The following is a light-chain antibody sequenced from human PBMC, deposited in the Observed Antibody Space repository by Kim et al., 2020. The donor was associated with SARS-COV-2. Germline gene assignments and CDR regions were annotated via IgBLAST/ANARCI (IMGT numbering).Light chain of an antibody. CDR1: TSNIGGNY. CDR3: ATWDDSLRGWV. Sequence: GRRVSISISGNTSNIGGNYVFWYQQVPGAAPKILIHRNSQRPSGVPDRFSGSKSATSASLAISGLRSEDEADYYCATWDDSLRGWVFGGGTQLTVL. V-gene: IGLV1-47*01. J-gene: IGLJ3*02. CDR2: RNS.